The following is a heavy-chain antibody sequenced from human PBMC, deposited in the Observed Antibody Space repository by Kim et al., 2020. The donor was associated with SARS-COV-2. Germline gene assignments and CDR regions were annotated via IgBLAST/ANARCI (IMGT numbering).Heavy chain of an antibody. CDR2: ISEDGSDR. V-gene: IGHV3-30-3*01. Sequence: RGSLRLSCVASGITFSDYRMHWVRQAPGKRLEWVAAISEDGSDRFYTNSVKGRFTISRDNSKNTLHLQMNGLRAEDTAVFYCARIAVTGTGGPFDYWGQGTRVSGSS. CDR3: ARIAVTGTGGPFDY. CDR1: GITFSDYR. D-gene: IGHD6-19*01. J-gene: IGHJ4*02.